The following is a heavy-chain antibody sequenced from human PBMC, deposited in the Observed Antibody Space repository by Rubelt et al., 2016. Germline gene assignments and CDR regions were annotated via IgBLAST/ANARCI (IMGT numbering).Heavy chain of an antibody. Sequence: GRGLEWVSSISSSSSYIYYADSVKGRFTISRDNAKNSLYLQMNSLRAEDTAVYYCARDQVLGNSHYDFWSGSLRRNYYGMDVWGQGTTVTVSS. CDR2: ISSSSSYI. D-gene: IGHD3-3*01. J-gene: IGHJ6*02. V-gene: IGHV3-21*01. CDR3: ARDQVLGNSHYDFWSGSLRRNYYGMDV.